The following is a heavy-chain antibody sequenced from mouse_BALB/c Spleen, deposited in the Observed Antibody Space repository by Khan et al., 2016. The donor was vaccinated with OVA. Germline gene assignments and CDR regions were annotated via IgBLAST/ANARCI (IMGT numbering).Heavy chain of an antibody. Sequence: VQLQQSGAELVKPGASVKLSCKASGYTFTSYWMHWVKQRPGQGLEWIGEINPSNGRTNYNEKFKSKATLTVDKSSSTAYMQLSSPTSEDSAVYYCARVITRDYWGQGTTHTVSS. CDR3: ARVITRDY. CDR1: GYTFTSYW. CDR2: INPSNGRT. D-gene: IGHD6-1*01. J-gene: IGHJ2*01. V-gene: IGHV1S81*02.